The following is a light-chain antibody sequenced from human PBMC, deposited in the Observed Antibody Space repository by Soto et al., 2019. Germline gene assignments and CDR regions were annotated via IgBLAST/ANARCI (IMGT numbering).Light chain of an antibody. J-gene: IGLJ1*01. CDR2: SNN. Sequence: QSVLTPPPSSSGTPGQRVTISCSGSSSNIGSNTVNWYQQLPGTAPKLLIYSNNQRPSGVPDRFSGSKSGTSASLAISGLQSEDEADYYCAAWDDSLNARVFGTGTKVTVL. V-gene: IGLV1-44*01. CDR3: AAWDDSLNARV. CDR1: SSNIGSNT.